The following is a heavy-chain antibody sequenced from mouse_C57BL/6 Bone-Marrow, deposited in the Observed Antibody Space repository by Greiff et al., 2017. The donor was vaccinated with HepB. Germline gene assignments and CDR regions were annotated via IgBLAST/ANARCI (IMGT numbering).Heavy chain of an antibody. CDR2: IYPGSGST. CDR1: GYTFTSYW. J-gene: IGHJ2*01. Sequence: QVHVKQPGAELVKPGASVKMSCKASGYTFTSYWITWVKQRPGQGLEWIGDIYPGSGSTNYNEKFKSKATLTVDTSSSTAYMQLSSLTSEDSAVYYCARTEIDYWGQGTTLTVSS. V-gene: IGHV1-55*01. CDR3: ARTEIDY.